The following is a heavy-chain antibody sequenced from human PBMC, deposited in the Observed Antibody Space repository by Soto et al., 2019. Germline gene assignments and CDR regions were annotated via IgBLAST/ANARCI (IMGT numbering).Heavy chain of an antibody. CDR2: ISAYNGNT. D-gene: IGHD2-2*02. CDR3: ARDRMRYCISTSCYRNYYGMDV. J-gene: IGHJ6*02. CDR1: GYTFTSYG. Sequence: GPVKVSCKASGYTFTSYGISWVRQAPGQGLEWVGWISAYNGNTNYAQKLQGRVTMTTDTSTSTAYMELRSLRSDDTAVYYCARDRMRYCISTSCYRNYYGMDVWGQGTTVTVSS. V-gene: IGHV1-18*01.